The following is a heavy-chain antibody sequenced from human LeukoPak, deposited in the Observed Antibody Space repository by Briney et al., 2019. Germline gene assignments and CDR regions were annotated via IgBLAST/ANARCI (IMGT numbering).Heavy chain of an antibody. J-gene: IGHJ5*02. CDR1: GYTFTSYG. V-gene: IGHV1-18*01. Sequence: ASVKVSCKASGYTFTSYGISWVRQAPGQGLVWMGWISAYNGNTNYAQKLQGRVTMTTDTSTSTAYMELRSLRSDDTAVYYCAGIAAAGSKFDPWGQGTLVTVSS. D-gene: IGHD6-13*01. CDR3: AGIAAAGSKFDP. CDR2: ISAYNGNT.